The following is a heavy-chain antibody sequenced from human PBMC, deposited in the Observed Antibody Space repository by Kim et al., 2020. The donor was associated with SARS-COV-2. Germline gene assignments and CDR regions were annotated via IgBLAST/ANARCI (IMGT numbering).Heavy chain of an antibody. D-gene: IGHD3-22*01. V-gene: IGHV3-7*01. J-gene: IGHJ4*02. Sequence: GGSLRLSCVGSGFAFSTSWMTWVRQVPGKGLEWVANIKEDGRDTYYVDSVKGRFTISRDKAKSSVYLQMNSLSAEDTALYYCARDPYDSSGYGAFDYWGQGNLGAVAS. CDR2: IKEDGRDT. CDR1: GFAFSTSW. CDR3: ARDPYDSSGYGAFDY.